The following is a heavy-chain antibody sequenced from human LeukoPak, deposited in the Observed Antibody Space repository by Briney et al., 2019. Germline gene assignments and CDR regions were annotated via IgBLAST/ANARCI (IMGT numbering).Heavy chain of an antibody. Sequence: SETLSLTCTVSGGSISSYYWSWIRQPPGKGPEWIGYIYYSGSTNYNPSLKSRVTISVDTSKNQFSLKLSSVTAADTAVYYCARRGGKTQGYYYYYGMDVWGQGTTVTVSS. CDR2: IYYSGST. D-gene: IGHD4-23*01. V-gene: IGHV4-59*08. CDR3: ARRGGKTQGYYYYYGMDV. J-gene: IGHJ6*02. CDR1: GGSISSYY.